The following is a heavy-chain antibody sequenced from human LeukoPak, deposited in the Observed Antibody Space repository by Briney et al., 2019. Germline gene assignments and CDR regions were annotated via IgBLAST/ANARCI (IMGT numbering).Heavy chain of an antibody. CDR3: ARAPMVRGVMSWFDP. CDR2: IIPIFGTA. CDR1: GGTFSSYA. J-gene: IGHJ5*02. Sequence: SVKVSCKASGGTFSSYAISWVRQAPGQGREWMGGIIPIFGTANYAQKFQGRVTITADESTSTAYMELSSLRSEDTAVYYCARAPMVRGVMSWFDPWGQGTLVTVSS. V-gene: IGHV1-69*01. D-gene: IGHD3-10*01.